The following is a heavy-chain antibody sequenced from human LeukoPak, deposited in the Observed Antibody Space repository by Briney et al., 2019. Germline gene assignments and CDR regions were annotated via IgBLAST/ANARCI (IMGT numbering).Heavy chain of an antibody. V-gene: IGHV4-34*01. CDR1: GRSLSGYY. Sequence: PSEPLSLTCTVYGRSLSGYYWSWPRQPPGKGLEWIGEINHSGSTNYSPSLKSRVTIPVDTSKNQFSLKLSSVTAADTAVYYCARCQDGGNPGDYWGQGTLVTVSS. CDR2: INHSGST. J-gene: IGHJ4*02. D-gene: IGHD4-23*01. CDR3: ARCQDGGNPGDY.